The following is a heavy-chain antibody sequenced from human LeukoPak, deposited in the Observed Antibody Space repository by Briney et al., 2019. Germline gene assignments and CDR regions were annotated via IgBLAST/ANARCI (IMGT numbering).Heavy chain of an antibody. CDR1: GYTFTSYY. CDR2: INPSGGST. J-gene: IGHJ4*02. Sequence: ASVKVSCKASGYTFTSYYMHWVRQAPGQGLEWMGIINPSGGSTSYAQKFQGRVTMTRDMSTSTAYMELSSLRSEDTAVYYCARGLPRLRFFSAWFDYWGQGTLVTVSS. V-gene: IGHV1-46*01. D-gene: IGHD3-3*01. CDR3: ARGLPRLRFFSAWFDY.